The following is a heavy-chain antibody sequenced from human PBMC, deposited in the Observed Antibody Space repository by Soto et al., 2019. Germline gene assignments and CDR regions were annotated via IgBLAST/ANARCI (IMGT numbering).Heavy chain of an antibody. J-gene: IGHJ3*02. CDR3: AVTTHMGGPDVAFDI. Sequence: PGGSLRLSCAASGFTVSSYYMSWVRQAPGKGLEWVSVIYSGGSTYYADSVKGRFTISRDNSKNTLYLQMNSLRAEDTAVYYCAVTTHMGGPDVAFDIWGQGTMVTVSS. CDR2: IYSGGST. CDR1: GFTVSSYY. V-gene: IGHV3-66*01. D-gene: IGHD1-26*01.